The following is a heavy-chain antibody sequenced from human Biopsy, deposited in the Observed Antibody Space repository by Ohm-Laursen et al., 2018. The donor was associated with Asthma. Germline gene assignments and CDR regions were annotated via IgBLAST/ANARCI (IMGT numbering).Heavy chain of an antibody. CDR1: GGTFNTHV. J-gene: IGHJ4*02. CDR2: INSVFGTT. V-gene: IGHV1-69*13. CDR3: ARKAGSCISRTCYSLDF. D-gene: IGHD2-2*01. Sequence: SVKVSCKSLGGTFNTHVIGWVRQAPGQGLEWMGGINSVFGTTTYPQKFQDRVTITADDSTSTVYMELSSLRSEDTAVYYCARKAGSCISRTCYSLDFWGQGALVTVSS.